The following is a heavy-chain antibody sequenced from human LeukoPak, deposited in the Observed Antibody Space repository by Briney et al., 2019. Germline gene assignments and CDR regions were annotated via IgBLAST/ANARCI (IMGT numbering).Heavy chain of an antibody. J-gene: IGHJ4*02. CDR3: AKEGGFQLPFDS. D-gene: IGHD2-2*01. Sequence: GGSLRLSCVASGFTFTNYGMGWVRQAPGKGLEWVSAISGTGGRTYYADSAKGRLTISKDDSMNTLYLQMNSLRAEDTAVYYCAKEGGFQLPFDSWGQGTLVTVSS. CDR2: ISGTGGRT. CDR1: GFTFTNYG. V-gene: IGHV3-23*01.